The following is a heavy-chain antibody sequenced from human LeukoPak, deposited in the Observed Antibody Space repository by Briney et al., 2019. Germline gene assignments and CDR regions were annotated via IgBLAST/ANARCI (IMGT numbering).Heavy chain of an antibody. CDR3: AKRSCGGGSCNFDY. CDR2: ISDSGTAT. V-gene: IGHV3-23*01. D-gene: IGHD2-15*01. CDR1: GFTFRSHA. J-gene: IGHJ4*02. Sequence: GGSLRLSCAASGFTFRSHAMSWVRQAPGKGLEWVSAISDSGTATNHADSVKGRLTISRDNSKNTLYLQMDSLRAEDTAVYYCAKRSCGGGSCNFDYWGQGTLVTVSS.